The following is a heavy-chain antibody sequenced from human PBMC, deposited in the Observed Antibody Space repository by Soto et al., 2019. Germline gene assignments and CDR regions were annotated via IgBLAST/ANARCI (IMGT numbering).Heavy chain of an antibody. J-gene: IGHJ4*02. CDR1: GGSISSSSYH. CDR3: ARGRKNCSSTSCYAEGPPYYFDY. CDR2: IYYSGST. V-gene: IGHV4-39*01. D-gene: IGHD2-2*01. Sequence: SETLSLTCTVSGGSISSSSYHWGWIRQPPGKGLEWIGSIYYSGSTYYNPSLKSRVTISVDTSKNQFSLKLSSVTAADTAVYYCARGRKNCSSTSCYAEGPPYYFDYWGQGTLVTVSS.